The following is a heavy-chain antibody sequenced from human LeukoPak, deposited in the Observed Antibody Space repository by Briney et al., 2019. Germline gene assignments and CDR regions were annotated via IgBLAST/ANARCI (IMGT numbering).Heavy chain of an antibody. CDR3: ARGTPSAPY. CDR2: IYYSGST. V-gene: IGHV4-39*07. CDR1: GGSISSSSYY. Sequence: PSETLSLTCTVSGGSISSSSYYWGWIRQPPGKGLEWIGSIYYSGSTYYNPSLKSRVTISVDTSKNQFSLKLSSVTAADTAVYYCARGTPSAPYWGQGTLVTVSS. J-gene: IGHJ4*02.